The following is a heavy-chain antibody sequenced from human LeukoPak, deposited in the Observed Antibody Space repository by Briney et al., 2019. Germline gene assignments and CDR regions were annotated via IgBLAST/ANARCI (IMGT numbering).Heavy chain of an antibody. V-gene: IGHV3-23*01. CDR1: GFTFSSYA. J-gene: IGHJ4*02. Sequence: GGSLRLSCAASGFTFSSYAMSWVRQAPGKGLEWVSAISGSGGSTYYADSVKRRFTISRDNSKNTLYLQMNSLRAEDTAVYYCAKERYCSGGSCPTWFDYWGQGTLVTASS. CDR3: AKERYCSGGSCPTWFDY. D-gene: IGHD2-15*01. CDR2: ISGSGGST.